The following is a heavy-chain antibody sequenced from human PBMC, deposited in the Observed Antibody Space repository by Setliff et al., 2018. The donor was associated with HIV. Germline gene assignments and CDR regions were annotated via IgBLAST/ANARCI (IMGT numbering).Heavy chain of an antibody. CDR1: GGSISSSNW. J-gene: IGHJ3*02. D-gene: IGHD5-18*01. Sequence: PSETLSLTCAVSGGSISSSNWWSWVRQPPGKGLEWIGEIYFSGHTNYNPSLKSRVTLSLDNSKNQFSLKLTSVTAADTAVYYCARDLGYSYGDAFDIWGQGTMVTVSS. CDR3: ARDLGYSYGDAFDI. CDR2: IYFSGHT. V-gene: IGHV4-4*02.